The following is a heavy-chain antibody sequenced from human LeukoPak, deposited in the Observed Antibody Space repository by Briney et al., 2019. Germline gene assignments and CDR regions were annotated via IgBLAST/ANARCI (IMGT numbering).Heavy chain of an antibody. CDR3: ARDDALVATGSFDY. Sequence: ASVKVSCKASGYTFSTYGINWVRQAPGQGLEWMGWISAYNGNTNYAQKLQGRVTMTTDTSTSTAYMELRSLRSDDTAVYYCARDDALVATGSFDYWGEGTLVTVSS. V-gene: IGHV1-18*01. CDR1: GYTFSTYG. J-gene: IGHJ4*02. D-gene: IGHD5-12*01. CDR2: ISAYNGNT.